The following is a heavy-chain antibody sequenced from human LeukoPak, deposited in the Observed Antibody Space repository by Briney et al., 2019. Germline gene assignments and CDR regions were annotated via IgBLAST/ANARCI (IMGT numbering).Heavy chain of an antibody. CDR1: GFTFSSYA. J-gene: IGHJ4*02. CDR3: ARDSRGNVVVPAAISGPSDY. CDR2: ISGSGGST. V-gene: IGHV3-23*01. D-gene: IGHD2-2*01. Sequence: GGSLRLSCAASGFTFSSYAMSWVRQAPGKGLEWVSAISGSGGSTYYADSVKGRFTISRDNSKNTLYLQMNSLRAEDTAVYYCARDSRGNVVVPAAISGPSDYWGQGTLVTVSS.